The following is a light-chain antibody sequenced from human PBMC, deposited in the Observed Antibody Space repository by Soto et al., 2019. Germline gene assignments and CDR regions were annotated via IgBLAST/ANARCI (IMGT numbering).Light chain of an antibody. V-gene: IGKV3-11*01. CDR3: QQRSKWPPP. J-gene: IGKJ4*01. CDR1: QSISTY. Sequence: EIVLTQSPATLSLSPGERATLSCRASQSISTYLAWYQQKPGQAPRLLIYDASKRPTGIPARFGGSGSGTDFTLTISSLEPEDFAVYYCQQRSKWPPPFGGGTKVEFK. CDR2: DAS.